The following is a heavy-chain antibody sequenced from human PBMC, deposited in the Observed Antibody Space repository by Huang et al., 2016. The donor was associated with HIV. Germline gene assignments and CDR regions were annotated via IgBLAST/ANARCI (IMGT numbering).Heavy chain of an antibody. D-gene: IGHD3-16*01. J-gene: IGHJ3*01. V-gene: IGHV1-69*13. CDR3: AKRGGAWGSPYAFDL. Sequence: QVQLVQSGAEVRKPGSSVKVSCRASGGYFNNFGSNWVRQAREQGLEWMGVIIQRVGTRNDAERFKDRVTITADETTGVVHLEVTSLRSDDTAVYFCAKRGGAWGSPYAFDLWGPGTMVTVSS. CDR1: GGYFNNFG. CDR2: IIQRVGTR.